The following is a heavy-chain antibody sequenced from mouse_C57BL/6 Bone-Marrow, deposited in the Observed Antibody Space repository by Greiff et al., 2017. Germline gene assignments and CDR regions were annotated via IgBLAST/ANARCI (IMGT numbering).Heavy chain of an antibody. CDR2: IDPENGDT. J-gene: IGHJ2*01. D-gene: IGHD1-1*01. CDR3: TTGSSYSYYCDY. Sequence: EVQLVESGAELVRPGASVKLSCTASGFNIKDDYMHWVKQRPEQGLEWIGWIDPENGDTEYASKFQGKATITADTSSNTAYLQLSSLTSEDTAVYYCTTGSSYSYYCDYWGQGTTLTVSS. CDR1: GFNIKDDY. V-gene: IGHV14-4*01.